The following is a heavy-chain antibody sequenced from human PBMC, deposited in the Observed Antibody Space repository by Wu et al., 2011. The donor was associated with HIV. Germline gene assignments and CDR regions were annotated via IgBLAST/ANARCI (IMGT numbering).Heavy chain of an antibody. J-gene: IGHJ6*02. CDR3: ARERLVVIAAMGDRFHFYGMDV. V-gene: IGHV1-69*15. CDR1: GGTFSSYA. CDR2: IIPMSGTS. Sequence: SCKASGGTFSSYAINWVRQAPGQGPEWMGRIIPMSGTSNYAQSYQAESRLPRRIHEHSLHGVSSLRSEDTAIYYCARERLVVIAAMGDRFHFYGMDVWGQGTTVTVSS. D-gene: IGHD2-15*01.